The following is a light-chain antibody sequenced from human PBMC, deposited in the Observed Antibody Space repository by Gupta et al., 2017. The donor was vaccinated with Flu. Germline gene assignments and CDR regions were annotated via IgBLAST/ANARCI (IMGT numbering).Light chain of an antibody. CDR3: QWDGSSGLS. V-gene: IGKV3-20*01. J-gene: IGKJ2*03. CDR2: GAF. CDR1: QSVSSSY. Sequence: EIVLTQSPRPLSLSPGERATLSCRASQSVSSSYLASYQQKPFQAPRLLIYGAFNRATGIPDRFRPTGSGTDFTLTLNILVPEDFAVYYCQWDGSSGLSF.